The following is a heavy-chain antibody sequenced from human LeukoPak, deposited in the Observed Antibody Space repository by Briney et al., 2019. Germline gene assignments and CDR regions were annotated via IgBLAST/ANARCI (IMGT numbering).Heavy chain of an antibody. D-gene: IGHD6-19*01. Sequence: SETLSLTCTVSGGSISSSSYYWGWIRQPPGKGLEWIGSIYYSGSTYYNPSLKSRVTISVDTSKNQFSLKLSSVTAADTAVYYCASRFTLAVAGPYVATDYWGQGTLVTVSS. V-gene: IGHV4-39*01. CDR3: ASRFTLAVAGPYVATDY. CDR2: IYYSGST. CDR1: GGSISSSSYY. J-gene: IGHJ4*02.